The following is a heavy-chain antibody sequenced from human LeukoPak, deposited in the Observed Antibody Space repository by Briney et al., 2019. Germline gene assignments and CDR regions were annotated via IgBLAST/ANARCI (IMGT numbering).Heavy chain of an antibody. V-gene: IGHV4-59*01. D-gene: IGHD6-13*01. Sequence: SETLSLTCTVSGGSISSYYWGWIRQPPGKGLEWIGYIYYSGSTNYNPSLKSRVTISVDTPKNQFSLKLSSVTAADTAVYYCARMGKDSSSWYRFDYYYGMDVWGQGTTVTVSS. CDR3: ARMGKDSSSWYRFDYYYGMDV. CDR1: GGSISSYY. CDR2: IYYSGST. J-gene: IGHJ6*02.